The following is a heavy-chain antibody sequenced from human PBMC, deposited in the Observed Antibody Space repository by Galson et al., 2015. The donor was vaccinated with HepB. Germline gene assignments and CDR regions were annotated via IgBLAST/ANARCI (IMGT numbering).Heavy chain of an antibody. V-gene: IGHV1-69*13. J-gene: IGHJ6*03. CDR2: IIPIFGTA. Sequence: SVKVSCKASGGTFSSYAISWVRQAPGQGLEWMGGIIPIFGTANYAQKFQGRVTITADESTSTAYMGLSSLRSEDTAVYYCARDLSQRNYYYYMDVWAKGPRSPSP. CDR3: ARDLSQRNYYYYMDV. CDR1: GGTFSSYA.